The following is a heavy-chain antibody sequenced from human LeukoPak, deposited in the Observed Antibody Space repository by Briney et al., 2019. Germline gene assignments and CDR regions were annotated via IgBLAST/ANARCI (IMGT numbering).Heavy chain of an antibody. Sequence: GASVKVSCKASGYTFTSYGISWVRQAPGQGLEWMGWISAYNGNTNYAQKLQGRVTMTTDTSTSTAYMELRSLRSDDTAVYYCARGQGGELSLYRSVYFDYWGQGTLVTVSS. J-gene: IGHJ4*02. CDR3: ARGQGGELSLYRSVYFDY. D-gene: IGHD3-16*02. CDR1: GYTFTSYG. V-gene: IGHV1-18*01. CDR2: ISAYNGNT.